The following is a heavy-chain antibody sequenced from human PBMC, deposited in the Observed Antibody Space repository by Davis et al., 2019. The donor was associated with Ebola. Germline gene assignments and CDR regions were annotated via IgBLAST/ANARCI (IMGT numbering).Heavy chain of an antibody. Sequence: SETLSLTCTVSGYSISSGYYWGWIRQPPGKGLEWIGEINHSGRTAYDPSLKSRVTISVDTSKSQVSLKLTSVTAADTAVYYCARGLAGRRMGDWGQGTLVTVSS. CDR3: ARGLAGRRMGD. CDR2: INHSGRT. D-gene: IGHD3-16*01. J-gene: IGHJ4*02. CDR1: GYSISSGYY. V-gene: IGHV4-38-2*02.